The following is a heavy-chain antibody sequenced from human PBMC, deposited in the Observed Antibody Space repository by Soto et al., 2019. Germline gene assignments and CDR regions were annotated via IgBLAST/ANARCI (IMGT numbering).Heavy chain of an antibody. J-gene: IGHJ4*02. CDR2: ISGSGDST. V-gene: IGHV3-23*01. D-gene: IGHD1-26*01. CDR3: ARRGSGSYYDY. CDR1: GFTFSSYA. Sequence: EVQLLESGGGLVQPGGSLRLSCGASGFTFSSYAMRWVRQAPGKGLEWVSAISGSGDSTYYADSVKGRFTISRDNSKNTLYLPMNSLRAEDTAVYYCARRGSGSYYDYWGQGTLVTVAS.